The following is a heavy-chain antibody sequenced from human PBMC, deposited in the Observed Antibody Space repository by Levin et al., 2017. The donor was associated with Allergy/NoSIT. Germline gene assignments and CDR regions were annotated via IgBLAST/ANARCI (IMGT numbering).Heavy chain of an antibody. V-gene: IGHV3-74*01. Sequence: GGSLRLSCAASGFTFSSYWMHWVRQAPGKGLVWVSRISSDESSRDYADSVKGRFTISRDNAKNTLYLQMDSLRAEDTAMYYCARDHPYSSGWYMGSWGQGTLVTVSS. D-gene: IGHD6-13*01. CDR3: ARDHPYSSGWYMGS. J-gene: IGHJ5*02. CDR1: GFTFSSYW. CDR2: ISSDESSR.